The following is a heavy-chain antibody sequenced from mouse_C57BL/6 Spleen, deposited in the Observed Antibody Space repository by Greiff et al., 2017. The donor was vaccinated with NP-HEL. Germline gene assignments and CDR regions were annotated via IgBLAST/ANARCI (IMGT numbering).Heavy chain of an antibody. CDR2: IYPGSGNT. D-gene: IGHD1-1*01. V-gene: IGHV1-66*01. CDR1: GYSFTSYY. J-gene: IGHJ3*01. Sequence: QVQLQQSGPELVKPGASVKISCKASGYSFTSYYIHWVKQRPGQGLEWIGWIYPGSGNTKYNEKFKGKATLTADTSSSTAYMQLSSLTSEDSAVYYCARGYYYGSPWFAYWGQGTLVTVSA. CDR3: ARGYYYGSPWFAY.